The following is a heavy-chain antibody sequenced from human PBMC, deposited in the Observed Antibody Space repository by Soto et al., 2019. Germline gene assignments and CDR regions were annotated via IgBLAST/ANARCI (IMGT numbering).Heavy chain of an antibody. CDR3: ARSGEYYYDSSGPDDPFDI. Sequence: SETLSLTWAVSGGSISSGGYSWSWIRQPPGKGLEWIGYIYHSGSTYYNPSLKSRVTISVDRSKNQFSLKLSSVTAADTAVYYCARSGEYYYDSSGPDDPFDIWGQGTMVTVSS. J-gene: IGHJ3*02. CDR1: GGSISSGGYS. V-gene: IGHV4-30-2*01. CDR2: IYHSGST. D-gene: IGHD3-22*01.